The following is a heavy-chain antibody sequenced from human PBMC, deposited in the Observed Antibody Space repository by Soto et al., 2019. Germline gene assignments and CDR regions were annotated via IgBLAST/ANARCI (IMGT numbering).Heavy chain of an antibody. CDR2: ISGSGGST. CDR1: GFTLSSYA. CDR3: AKDYASSSWYFEFCGMDV. J-gene: IGHJ6*02. D-gene: IGHD6-13*01. V-gene: IGHV3-23*01. Sequence: PGGSLRLSCAASGFTLSSYAMSWVCQAPGKGLEWVSAISGSGGSTYYADSVKGRFTISRDNSKNTLYLQMNSLRAEDTAVYHCAKDYASSSWYFEFCGMDVWGQGTTVTVSS.